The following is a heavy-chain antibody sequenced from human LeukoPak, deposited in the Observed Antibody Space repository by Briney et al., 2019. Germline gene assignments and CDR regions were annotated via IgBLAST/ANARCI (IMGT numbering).Heavy chain of an antibody. V-gene: IGHV3-21*01. Sequence: GGSLRLSCAASGFTFSSYSMNWVRQAPGKGLEWVSSISSSSSYIYYAVSVKGRFTISRDNAKNSLYLQMNSLRAEDTAVYYCAREPPDTAMVMDFDYWGQGTLVTVSS. CDR3: AREPPDTAMVMDFDY. D-gene: IGHD5-18*01. CDR1: GFTFSSYS. J-gene: IGHJ4*02. CDR2: ISSSSSYI.